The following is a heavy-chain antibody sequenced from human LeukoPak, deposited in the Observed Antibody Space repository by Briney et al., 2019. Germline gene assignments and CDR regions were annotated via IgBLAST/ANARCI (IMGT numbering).Heavy chain of an antibody. J-gene: IGHJ4*02. CDR3: ARAGRDGYNTIFDY. CDR2: ISSSSSYI. CDR1: GFTFSSYS. V-gene: IGHV3-21*01. Sequence: GGSLRLSCAASGFTFSSYSMNWVRQAPGKGLEWVSSISSSSSYIDYADSVKGRFTISRDNAKNSLYLQMNSLRAEDTAVYYCARAGRDGYNTIFDYWGQGTLVTVSS. D-gene: IGHD5-24*01.